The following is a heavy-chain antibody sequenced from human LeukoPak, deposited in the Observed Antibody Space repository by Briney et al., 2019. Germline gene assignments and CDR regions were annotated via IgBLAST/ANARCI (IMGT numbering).Heavy chain of an antibody. CDR3: ARRYDGFDY. CDR2: ISYDGSNK. V-gene: IGHV3-30-3*01. CDR1: GFTFSSYA. J-gene: IGHJ4*02. Sequence: PGGSLRLSCAASGFTFSSYAVHWVRQAPGRGLEWVAVISYDGSNKYYADSVKGRFSISRDNSKNTLYLQMNSLRAEDTAVYYCARRYDGFDYWGQGTLVTVSS. D-gene: IGHD3-3*01.